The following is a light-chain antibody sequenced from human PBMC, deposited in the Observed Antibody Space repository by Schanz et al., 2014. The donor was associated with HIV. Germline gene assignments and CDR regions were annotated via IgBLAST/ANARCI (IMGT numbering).Light chain of an antibody. J-gene: IGLJ3*02. CDR2: HTD. V-gene: IGLV8-61*01. Sequence: QTVVTQEPSFSVSPGGTVTLTCGLSSGSVSTSFYPTWYRQTPGQPPRTRIYHTDSRSPGVPDRFSGSILGNKAALTITGAQADDESDYYCVLYMGSGIWVFGGGTKLTVL. CDR3: VLYMGSGIWV. CDR1: SGSVSTSFY.